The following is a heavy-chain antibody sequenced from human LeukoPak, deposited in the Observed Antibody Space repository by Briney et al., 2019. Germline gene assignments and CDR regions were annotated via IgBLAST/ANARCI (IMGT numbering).Heavy chain of an antibody. Sequence: GGSLRLSCTSSQLTFNRYVMAWVRQAPGKGLEWVSTINASGGTTYYADSVQGRFTISRDNSKNTLYLQMNSLRAEDTAVYYCATLYGDYNWYFDLWGRGTLVTVSS. CDR2: INASGGTT. V-gene: IGHV3-23*01. D-gene: IGHD4-17*01. CDR3: ATLYGDYNWYFDL. CDR1: QLTFNRYV. J-gene: IGHJ2*01.